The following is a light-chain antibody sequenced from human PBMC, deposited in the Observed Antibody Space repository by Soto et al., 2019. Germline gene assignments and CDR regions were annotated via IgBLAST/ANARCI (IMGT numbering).Light chain of an antibody. CDR2: ENN. V-gene: IGLV1-51*02. Sequence: QSVLTQPPSVSAAPGQKVTISCSGSSSNIGNNYVTWYQQFPGTAPKFLIYENNKRPSGIPDRFSGSKSGTSATLDITGLQTGDEADYYCGTRDSGLSVGVFGGGTKLTVL. CDR1: SSNIGNNY. J-gene: IGLJ3*02. CDR3: GTRDSGLSVGV.